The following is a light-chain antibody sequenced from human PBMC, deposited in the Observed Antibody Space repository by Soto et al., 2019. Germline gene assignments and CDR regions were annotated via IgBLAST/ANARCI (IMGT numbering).Light chain of an antibody. V-gene: IGKV1-5*01. CDR1: QSIDSW. CDR2: GAT. J-gene: IGKJ5*01. Sequence: DIKMTQSPSTLSASVGDRVTITCRASQSIDSWLAWYQQKPGKAPNVLISGATTLQSGVPSRFSGSGSGTDFTLTISSLQPDDFATYYCQQYNSYITFGQGTRLEIK. CDR3: QQYNSYIT.